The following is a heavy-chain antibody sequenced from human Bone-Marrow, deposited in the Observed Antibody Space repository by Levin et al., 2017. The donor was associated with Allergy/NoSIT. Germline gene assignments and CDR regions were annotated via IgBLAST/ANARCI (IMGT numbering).Heavy chain of an antibody. CDR2: IHYSGTT. CDR1: NGSISTYY. CDR3: ASAGDTNYYFLTDSHSRGDWFDP. V-gene: IGHV4-59*01. D-gene: IGHD3-9*01. Sequence: SETLSLTCTVSNGSISTYYWSWIRQPPGKGLEFIGYIHYSGTTNYNPSLQSRATIPLDTSKSHFSLKLTSVTTADTAVYDSASAGDTNYYFLTDSHSRGDWFDPWVQRTLVTVSS. J-gene: IGHJ5*02.